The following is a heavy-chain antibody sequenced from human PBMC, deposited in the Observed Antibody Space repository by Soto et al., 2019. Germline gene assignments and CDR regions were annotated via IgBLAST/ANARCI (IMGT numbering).Heavy chain of an antibody. CDR3: ARGGFGAARPDLGAFDI. D-gene: IGHD6-6*01. CDR2: IYPGDSDT. V-gene: IGHV5-51*01. J-gene: IGHJ3*02. CDR1: GYSFTSYW. Sequence: GESLKISCKGSGYSFTSYWIGWVRQMPGKGLEWMGIIYPGDSDTRYSPSFQGQVTISADKSISTAYLQWSSLKASDTAIFYCARGGFGAARPDLGAFDIWGQGKMVTVSS.